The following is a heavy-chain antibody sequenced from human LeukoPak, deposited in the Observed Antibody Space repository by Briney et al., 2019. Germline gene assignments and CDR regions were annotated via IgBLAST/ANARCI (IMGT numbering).Heavy chain of an antibody. Sequence: MPSETLSLTCTVSGGSISSGSYYWSWIRQPAGKGLEWIGRIYTSGSTNYNPSLKSRVTISVDTSKNQFSLKLSSVTAADTAVYYCGRGPITIFGVVVLYYFDYWGQGTLVTVSS. CDR2: IYTSGST. CDR3: GRGPITIFGVVVLYYFDY. V-gene: IGHV4-61*02. D-gene: IGHD3-3*01. CDR1: GGSISSGSYY. J-gene: IGHJ4*02.